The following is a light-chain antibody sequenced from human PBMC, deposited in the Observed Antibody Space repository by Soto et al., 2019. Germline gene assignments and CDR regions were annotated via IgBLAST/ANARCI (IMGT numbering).Light chain of an antibody. Sequence: DIQMTQSPSTLSASVGDRVTITCRASQSITTWLAWYQQKPGKAPKLLIYDTSSLESGVPSRFSGSGSATEFTLIISSLQPDDFATYYCQQYNTYPLTFGQGTKVEIK. CDR3: QQYNTYPLT. J-gene: IGKJ1*01. CDR1: QSITTW. CDR2: DTS. V-gene: IGKV1-5*01.